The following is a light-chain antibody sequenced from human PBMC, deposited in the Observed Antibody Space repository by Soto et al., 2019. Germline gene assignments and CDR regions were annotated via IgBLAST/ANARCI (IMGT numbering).Light chain of an antibody. CDR3: QQYETSLPWT. Sequence: EIVLTQSPGTLSLFPGERATLSCRASQSVSSSYLAWYQQKPGQAPRLLIYGVSSRATGIPDRFSGSWSGTDFTLTISRLEPEDFAVYYCQQYETSLPWTFGQGTKVEIK. V-gene: IGKV3-20*01. J-gene: IGKJ1*01. CDR2: GVS. CDR1: QSVSSSY.